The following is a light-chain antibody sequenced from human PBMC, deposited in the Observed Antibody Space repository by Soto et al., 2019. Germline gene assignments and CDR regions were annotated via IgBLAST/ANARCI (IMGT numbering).Light chain of an antibody. J-gene: IGLJ3*02. CDR2: SNH. Sequence: QSVLTQPPSASGTLGQRVTISCSGSSSNIGSNTVNWYQQLPGSAPKVLIYSNHQRPSGVPDRFSGSKSGTSASLAISGLQSEDEADYYCAAWDDSLWVFGGGTRSPS. CDR1: SSNIGSNT. V-gene: IGLV1-44*01. CDR3: AAWDDSLWV.